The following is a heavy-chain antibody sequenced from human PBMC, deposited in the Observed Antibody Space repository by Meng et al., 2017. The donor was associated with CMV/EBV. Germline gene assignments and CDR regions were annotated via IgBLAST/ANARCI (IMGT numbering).Heavy chain of an antibody. J-gene: IGHJ5*02. V-gene: IGHV1-69-2*01. Sequence: SCKVSGYSFTGSYMQWVRQAPGEGLEWMGLIDPEDGETLYAERFQNRITITADTSEDTAYMQLTSLRSKDTAVYYCVPYGSLLRFDPWGQGTLVTVSS. D-gene: IGHD2-15*01. CDR1: GYSFTGSY. CDR2: IDPEDGET. CDR3: VPYGSLLRFDP.